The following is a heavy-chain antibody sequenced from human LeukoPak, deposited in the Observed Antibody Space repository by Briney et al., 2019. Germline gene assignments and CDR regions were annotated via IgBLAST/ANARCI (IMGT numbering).Heavy chain of an antibody. CDR3: AAHPDYGDYDGIPMPYYYYGMDV. CDR1: GFTFTSSA. V-gene: IGHV1-58*02. CDR2: IVDGSGNT. D-gene: IGHD4-17*01. J-gene: IGHJ6*02. Sequence: TSVKVSCKASGFTFTSSAMQWVRQARGQRLEWIGWIVDGSGNTNYAQKFQERVTITRDMSTSTAYMELSSLRSEDTAVYYCAAHPDYGDYDGIPMPYYYYGMDVWGQGTTVTVSS.